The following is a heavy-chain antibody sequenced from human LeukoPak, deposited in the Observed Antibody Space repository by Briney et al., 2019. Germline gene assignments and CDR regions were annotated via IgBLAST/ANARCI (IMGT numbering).Heavy chain of an antibody. V-gene: IGHV3-30*04. CDR1: GFTFSNYG. CDR2: ISSDGGEK. Sequence: GRSLRLSCEASGFTFSNYGIHWVRQTPGKGLEWVAAISSDGGEKHYVDSVKGRFTISRDNSKSTVYLQMNSLRAEDTALYYCAREGHYDILTGYSPLEYYFYYMDVWGKGTTVTVSS. D-gene: IGHD3-9*01. CDR3: AREGHYDILTGYSPLEYYFYYMDV. J-gene: IGHJ6*03.